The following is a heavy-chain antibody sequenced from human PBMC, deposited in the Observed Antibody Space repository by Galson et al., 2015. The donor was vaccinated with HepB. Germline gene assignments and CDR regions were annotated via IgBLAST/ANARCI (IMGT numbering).Heavy chain of an antibody. CDR1: GFMFSNHA. V-gene: IGHV3-23*01. J-gene: IGHJ6*02. Sequence: SLRLSCAASGFMFSNHAMNWVRQAPGKGLEWVSGISDGGVNTYYADSVKGRFTISRDNSQNTLSLLMNSLRAEDTAVYYCARGRNCAATTFHFPDYFGMDDWGRGTTVTVSS. D-gene: IGHD2-15*01. CDR2: ISDGGVNT. CDR3: ARGRNCAATTFHFPDYFGMDD.